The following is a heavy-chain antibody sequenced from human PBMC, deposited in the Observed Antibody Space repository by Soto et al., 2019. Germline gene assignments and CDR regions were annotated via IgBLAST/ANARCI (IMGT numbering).Heavy chain of an antibody. D-gene: IGHD6-13*01. CDR2: IIAFSDIV. CDR3: ARSLYSSSWYHSGNSYYYYGMDV. J-gene: IGHJ6*02. CDR1: GGTFGIYA. Sequence: QVQLVQSGAEVKKPGSSVKVSCKASGGTFGIYAITWVRQAPGQGLEWMGGIIAFSDIVNYTQKLQGRVTITADESTNPAYMDLSDLRSEDTAVYYCARSLYSSSWYHSGNSYYYYGMDVWGQGTTVTVSS. V-gene: IGHV1-69*12.